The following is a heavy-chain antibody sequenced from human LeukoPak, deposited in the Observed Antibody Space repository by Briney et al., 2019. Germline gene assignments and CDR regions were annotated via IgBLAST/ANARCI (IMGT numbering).Heavy chain of an antibody. J-gene: IGHJ6*03. CDR2: IYSGGST. CDR3: AREMATIDRFGYYYYYYMDV. V-gene: IGHV3-53*01. D-gene: IGHD5-24*01. Sequence: GGSLRLSCAASGFTVSSNYMSWVRQAPGKGLELVSGIYSGGSTYCVDSVKGRFTISRDNSKNTLYLQMNSLRSEDTAVYYCAREMATIDRFGYYYYYYMDVWGKGTTVTVSS. CDR1: GFTVSSNY.